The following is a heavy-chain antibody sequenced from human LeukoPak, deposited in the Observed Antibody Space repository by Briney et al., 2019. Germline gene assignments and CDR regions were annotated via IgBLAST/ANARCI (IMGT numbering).Heavy chain of an antibody. CDR3: ARVPQSSFVDY. J-gene: IGHJ4*02. CDR1: GGSISSSSYY. CDR2: IYYSGST. V-gene: IGHV4-39*07. Sequence: PSETLPLTCTVSGGSISSSSYYWGWIRQPPGKGLEWIGSIYYSGSTYYNPSLKSRVTISVDTSKNQFSLKLSSVTAADTAVYYCARVPQSSFVDYWGQGTLVTVSS. D-gene: IGHD6-13*01.